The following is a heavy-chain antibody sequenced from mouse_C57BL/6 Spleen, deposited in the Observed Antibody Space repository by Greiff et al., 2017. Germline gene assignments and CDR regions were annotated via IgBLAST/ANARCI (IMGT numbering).Heavy chain of an antibody. V-gene: IGHV3-6*01. CDR2: ISYDGTN. Sequence: EVQVVESGPGLVKPSQSLSLTCSVTGYSITSGYYWNWIRQFPANKLEWMGYISYDGTNNYNPSLKNRISITRDTSKNQFFLKLNSVTTEDTATYYCAREGAYYSNYGYFDVWGTGTTVTVSS. J-gene: IGHJ1*03. D-gene: IGHD2-5*01. CDR3: AREGAYYSNYGYFDV. CDR1: GYSITSGYY.